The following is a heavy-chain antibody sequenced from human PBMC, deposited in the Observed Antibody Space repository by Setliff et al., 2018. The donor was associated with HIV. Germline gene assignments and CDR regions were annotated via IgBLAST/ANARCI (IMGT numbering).Heavy chain of an antibody. CDR1: GFNFDDYA. CDR3: ARVRGSSSLFYFDY. J-gene: IGHJ4*02. V-gene: IGHV3-43D*04. D-gene: IGHD6-13*01. Sequence: GGSLRLSCAASGFNFDDYAMHWVRQTPGKGLEWVSIISWDGGNTYYADSVKGRFTISRDNAKNSLYLQMNSLRAEDTAVYYCARVRGSSSLFYFDYWGQGTLVTVSS. CDR2: ISWDGGNT.